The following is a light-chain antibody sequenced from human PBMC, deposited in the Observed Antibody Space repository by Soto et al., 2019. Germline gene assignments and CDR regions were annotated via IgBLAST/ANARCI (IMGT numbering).Light chain of an antibody. CDR1: RDLGSD. J-gene: IGKJ1*01. Sequence: ATQMTQSPSSLSASVGDRITITCRASRDLGSDLSWYQQKPGKAPTLLIYAASNLQSGVPSRFRGSRSGTEFTLTVSSLQPEDFATYYCLQDHDDSWTFGQGTKV. CDR3: LQDHDDSWT. V-gene: IGKV1-6*01. CDR2: AAS.